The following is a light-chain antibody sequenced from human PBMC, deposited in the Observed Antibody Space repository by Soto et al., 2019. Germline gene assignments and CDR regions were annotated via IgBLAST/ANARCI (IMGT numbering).Light chain of an antibody. V-gene: IGLV3-21*02. CDR3: QVWASTDEFFV. J-gene: IGLJ1*01. Sequence: SYEPTQPPSVSVAPGQTARITCGGDKIGSKIVHWYRQRPGQAPVAVVFDASDRPSGIPDRISASRSGDTATLTFSRVDAGDEADYYCQVWASTDEFFVFGSGTKLTVL. CDR2: DAS. CDR1: KIGSKI.